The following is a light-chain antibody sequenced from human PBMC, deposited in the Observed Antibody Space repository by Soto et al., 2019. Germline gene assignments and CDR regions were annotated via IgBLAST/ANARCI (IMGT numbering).Light chain of an antibody. CDR1: SSDVGAYNY. CDR3: SSYTLTSTYV. CDR2: EVS. J-gene: IGLJ1*01. Sequence: QSALTQPASVSGSPGQSITISCTGTSSDVGAYNYVSWYQQHPGKVPKVMIYEVSNRPSGVSNRFSGSKSGNTASLTISGLQAEDEADYYCSSYTLTSTYVFGTGTKVTVL. V-gene: IGLV2-14*01.